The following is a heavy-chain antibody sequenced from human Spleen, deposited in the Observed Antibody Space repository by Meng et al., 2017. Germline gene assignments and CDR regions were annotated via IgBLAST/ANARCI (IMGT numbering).Heavy chain of an antibody. CDR2: IGHSGFT. CDR3: VRSSAWVRTGFDP. CDR1: GGSISTSGYY. Sequence: PQLQESGPGLVRPSEARSLTCSVSGGSISTSGYYWGWIRQPPGKGLEWIGSIGHSGFTYYTPSLKSRVTVSIDTSRNQFSLWLTSVTAADTAVYYCVRSSAWVRTGFDPWGQGTLVTVSS. V-gene: IGHV4-39*01. J-gene: IGHJ5*02. D-gene: IGHD6-19*01.